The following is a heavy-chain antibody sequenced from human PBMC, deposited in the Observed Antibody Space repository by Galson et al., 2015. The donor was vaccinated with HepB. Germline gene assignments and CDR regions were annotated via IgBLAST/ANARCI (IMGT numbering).Heavy chain of an antibody. CDR2: IKDKSHGAKT. CDR1: GTTFSDAW. Sequence: SLRLSCAASGTTFSDAWMSWVRQAPGKGLEWVARIKDKSHGAKTDYAAPVKGRFTISRDDSKDTLYLQMYSLETEDTAVYYCTTGPSHPYYYFDDWGQGTLVTVSS. J-gene: IGHJ4*02. D-gene: IGHD3-10*01. CDR3: TTGPSHPYYYFDD. V-gene: IGHV3-15*01.